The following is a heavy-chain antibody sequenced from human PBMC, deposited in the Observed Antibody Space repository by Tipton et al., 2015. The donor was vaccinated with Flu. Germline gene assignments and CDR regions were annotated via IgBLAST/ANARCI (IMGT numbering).Heavy chain of an antibody. J-gene: IGHJ4*02. CDR2: ISSRGDTI. Sequence: SLRLSCAASGFSFSSYEMNWVRQAPGKGLEWLSYISSRGDTISYADSVRGRVTISRDNAKNSLYLQLNSLRAEDTALYYCATLTGDDYWGQGNLVTVSS. CDR3: ATLTGDDY. CDR1: GFSFSSYE. V-gene: IGHV3-48*03. D-gene: IGHD7-27*01.